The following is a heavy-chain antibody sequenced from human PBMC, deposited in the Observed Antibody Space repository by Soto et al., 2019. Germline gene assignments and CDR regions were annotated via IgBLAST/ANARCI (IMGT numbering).Heavy chain of an antibody. J-gene: IGHJ4*02. Sequence: QVQLVESGGGVVQPGRSLRLSCAASGFSFSISPMHWVRQAPGKGPEWVALISYDGTNKFYADSVKGRFTISRDNSTSTLYLQVNSLRPEDAAVYYCARDPKTSGGQDWAFNYFDSWGQGTLVTVSS. CDR1: GFSFSISP. CDR2: ISYDGTNK. D-gene: IGHD3-9*01. V-gene: IGHV3-30-3*01. CDR3: ARDPKTSGGQDWAFNYFDS.